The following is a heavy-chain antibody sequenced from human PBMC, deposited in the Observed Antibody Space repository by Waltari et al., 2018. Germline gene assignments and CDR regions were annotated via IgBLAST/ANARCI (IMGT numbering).Heavy chain of an antibody. Sequence: QVQLVQSGAEVKKPGDSVKVSCKASGYTFTGYYMNWLRRPPGQALEWMGWINPNSGGTNYAQKFQGRVTMTRDTSISTAYMELSRLRSDDTAVYYCARDLGLYDSSGYIDYWGQGTLVTVSS. CDR2: INPNSGGT. J-gene: IGHJ4*02. V-gene: IGHV1-2*02. CDR3: ARDLGLYDSSGYIDY. D-gene: IGHD3-22*01. CDR1: GYTFTGYY.